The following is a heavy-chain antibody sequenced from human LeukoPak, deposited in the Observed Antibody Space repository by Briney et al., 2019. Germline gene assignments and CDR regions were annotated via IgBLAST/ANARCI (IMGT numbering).Heavy chain of an antibody. CDR1: GGTFSSYA. CDR2: IIPIFGTA. D-gene: IGHD3-22*01. CDR3: ASEDRYYYDSSGYYPDFDY. Sequence: ASVKVSCKASGGTFSSYAISWVRQAPGQGLEWMGGIIPIFGTANYAQKFQGRVTITADESTSTAYVELSSLRSEDTAVYYCASEDRYYYDSSGYYPDFDYWGQGTLVTVSS. V-gene: IGHV1-69*13. J-gene: IGHJ4*02.